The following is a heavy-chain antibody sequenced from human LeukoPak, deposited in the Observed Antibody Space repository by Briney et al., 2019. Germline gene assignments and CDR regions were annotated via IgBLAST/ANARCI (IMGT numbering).Heavy chain of an antibody. CDR3: ATGGHSSAPAEYFQH. J-gene: IGHJ1*01. CDR2: ISHDGFI. D-gene: IGHD6-19*01. Sequence: TGGSLRLSCETAGFTFSSYVMHWVRRTPGKGLVWVSRISHDGFISYADSVKGRFTISRDNAKNTLILQMNSLRAEDTAVYYCATGGHSSAPAEYFQHWGQGTLVTVSS. V-gene: IGHV3-74*01. CDR1: GFTFSSYV.